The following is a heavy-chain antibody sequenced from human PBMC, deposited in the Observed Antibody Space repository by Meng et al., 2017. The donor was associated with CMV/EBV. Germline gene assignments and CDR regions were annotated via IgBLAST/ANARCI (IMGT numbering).Heavy chain of an antibody. D-gene: IGHD1-14*01. CDR1: GGSFSGHY. V-gene: IGHV4-34*01. CDR2: INHSGST. J-gene: IGHJ6*02. CDR3: ARTGYNPYYYYYYGMDV. Sequence: SETLSLTCAVYGGSFSGHYWSWIRQPPGKGLEWIGEINHSGSTNYNPSLKSRVTISVDTSKNQFSLKLSPVTAADTAVYYCARTGYNPYYYYYYGMDVWGQGTTVTVSS.